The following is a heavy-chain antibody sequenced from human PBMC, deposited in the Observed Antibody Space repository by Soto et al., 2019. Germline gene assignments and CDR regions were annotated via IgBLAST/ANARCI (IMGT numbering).Heavy chain of an antibody. Sequence: EVQLLESGGGLVQPGGSLRLSCAASGFTFSSYAMSWVRQAPGKGLEWVSAISGSGGSTYYADSVKGRFTISRDNSKNTLYLQMNSLRAEDTAVYYCAKELSNFVPPNYYYGMDVWGQGTTVTVSS. J-gene: IGHJ6*02. CDR1: GFTFSSYA. D-gene: IGHD4-4*01. CDR3: AKELSNFVPPNYYYGMDV. CDR2: ISGSGGST. V-gene: IGHV3-23*01.